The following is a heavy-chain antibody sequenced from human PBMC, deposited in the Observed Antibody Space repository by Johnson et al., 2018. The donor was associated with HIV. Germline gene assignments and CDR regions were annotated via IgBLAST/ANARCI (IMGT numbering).Heavy chain of an antibody. Sequence: QVQLVESGGGLVKPGGSLRLSCAASGFTFSDYYMSWIRQAPGKGLEWVSYITSTGITVYYTDSVKGRFTISRDNAKNSLSLQMNSLRAEDTAGYYCARAPEVRGVDAFDVWGQGTVVTVSS. CDR2: ITSTGITV. D-gene: IGHD3-10*01. CDR1: GFTFSDYY. CDR3: ARAPEVRGVDAFDV. V-gene: IGHV3-11*04. J-gene: IGHJ3*01.